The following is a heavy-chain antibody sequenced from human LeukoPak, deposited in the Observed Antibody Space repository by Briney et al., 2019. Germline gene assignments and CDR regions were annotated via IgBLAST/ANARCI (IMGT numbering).Heavy chain of an antibody. D-gene: IGHD1-26*01. Sequence: GGSLRLSCAASEFSVGSNYMTWVRQAPGKGLEWVSLIYSGGSTYHADSVKGRFTISRDNSKNTLYLQMNSLRAEDTAVYYCAKLVGSEAFDYWGQGTLVTVSS. CDR3: AKLVGSEAFDY. CDR1: EFSVGSNY. J-gene: IGHJ4*02. V-gene: IGHV3-66*01. CDR2: IYSGGST.